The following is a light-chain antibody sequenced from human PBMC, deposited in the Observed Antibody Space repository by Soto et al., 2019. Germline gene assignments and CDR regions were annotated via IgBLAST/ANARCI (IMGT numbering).Light chain of an antibody. CDR1: QTVSNN. V-gene: IGKV3-15*01. J-gene: IGKJ2*01. CDR2: GIS. Sequence: EVAVTQSPSTLSVSLGQRATLSCRTSQTVSNNLAWYRQKPGQAPSLLIYGISTRATGLPARFSGTGSGTEFTLTISSLQSEDSALYYCQQYNNWPHTFGQGTKLEIK. CDR3: QQYNNWPHT.